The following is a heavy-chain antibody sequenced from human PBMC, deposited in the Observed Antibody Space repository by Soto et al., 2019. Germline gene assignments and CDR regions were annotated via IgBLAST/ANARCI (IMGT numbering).Heavy chain of an antibody. J-gene: IGHJ3*01. Sequence: QVQLQESGPGLVKPSQTLSLTCTVSGGSISSGDYYWSWIRQHPEKGLEWIGYIYNTGSAYTNPSLWSRVTVSLDTSRNQFSLKLTSVTAADTAVYYCATGVPPPRIVVGARGAFEVWGQGTMVTVSS. D-gene: IGHD2-21*01. CDR1: GGSISSGDYY. CDR2: IYNTGSA. V-gene: IGHV4-31*03. CDR3: ATGVPPPRIVVGARGAFEV.